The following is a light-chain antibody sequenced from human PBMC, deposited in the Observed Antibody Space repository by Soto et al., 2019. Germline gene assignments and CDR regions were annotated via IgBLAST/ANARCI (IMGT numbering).Light chain of an antibody. CDR1: QDINNW. CDR2: TTS. CDR3: QQANSFPLT. J-gene: IGKJ4*01. V-gene: IGKV1D-12*01. Sequence: DIQMTQSPSSVSASVGDRVTITCRASQDINNWLAWYQQKPGKAPKLLIYTTSSLQIGVPSRFIGSGPGTDFTLTISSLQPEDFATYYCQQANSFPLTFGGGTKVEIK.